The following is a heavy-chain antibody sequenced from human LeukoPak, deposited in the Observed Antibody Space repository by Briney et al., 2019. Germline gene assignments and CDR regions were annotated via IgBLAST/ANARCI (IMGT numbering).Heavy chain of an antibody. CDR1: GFTFSSYA. Sequence: PGGSLRLSCAASGFTFSSYAMSWVRQAPGKGLEWVSTITGSGTTYYADSVKGRFTISRDNSKNTLFLQMNSLRAEDTAIYYCAKSLTAPSVSYWGQGTLVTVSS. V-gene: IGHV3-23*01. J-gene: IGHJ4*02. CDR3: AKSLTAPSVSY. CDR2: ITGSGTT. D-gene: IGHD7-27*01.